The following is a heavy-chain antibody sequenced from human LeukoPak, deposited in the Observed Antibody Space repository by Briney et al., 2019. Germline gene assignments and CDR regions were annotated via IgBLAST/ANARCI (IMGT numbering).Heavy chain of an antibody. CDR2: ITFDGSNK. V-gene: IGHV3-30*18. CDR1: GFTFSSYG. J-gene: IGHJ4*02. CDR3: AKGGGWLPDY. D-gene: IGHD6-19*01. Sequence: QAGRSLRRSCAASGFTFSSYGMHWVRQGQGMGLEWVAVITFDGSNKYYADSVKGRFTISRDNSKNTLYLQMNSLRAEDTAVYYCAKGGGWLPDYWGQGTLVTVSS.